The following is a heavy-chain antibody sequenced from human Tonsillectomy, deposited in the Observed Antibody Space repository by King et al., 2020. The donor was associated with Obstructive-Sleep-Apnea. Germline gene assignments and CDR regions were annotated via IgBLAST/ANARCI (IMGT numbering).Heavy chain of an antibody. CDR2: ISGRGTST. J-gene: IGHJ6*02. CDR1: RFTFSNYT. D-gene: IGHD1-26*01. V-gene: IGHV3-23*04. Sequence: EGQLVQSGGGLVQPGGSLRLSCAASRFTFSNYTMTWVRQAPGKGLEWVSGISGRGTSTYYADSVKGRFTISRDNSKNTLYLQMSSLRAEDTAVYYCVKDGLEWELPVDYYSYYGIDVWGQGTTVTVSS. CDR3: VKDGLEWELPVDYYSYYGIDV.